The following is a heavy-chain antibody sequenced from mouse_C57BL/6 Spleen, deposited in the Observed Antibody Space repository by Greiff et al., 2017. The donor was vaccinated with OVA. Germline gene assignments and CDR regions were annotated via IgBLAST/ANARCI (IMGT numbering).Heavy chain of an antibody. CDR1: GYSITSGYY. J-gene: IGHJ4*01. CDR3: ARGGLVYAMDY. Sequence: VQLKESGPGLVKPSQSLSLTCSVTGYSITSGYYWNWIRQFPGNKLEWMGYISYDGSNNYNPSLKNRISITRDTSKSQFFLKLNSVTTEDTATYYCARGGLVYAMDYWGQGTSVTVSS. CDR2: ISYDGSN. D-gene: IGHD2-10*02. V-gene: IGHV3-6*01.